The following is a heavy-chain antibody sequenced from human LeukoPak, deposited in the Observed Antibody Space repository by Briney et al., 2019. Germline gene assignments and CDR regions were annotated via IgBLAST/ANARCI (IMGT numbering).Heavy chain of an antibody. CDR2: ISSRGSTI. J-gene: IGHJ5*02. CDR3: ARDYTYYYDSSGSSP. D-gene: IGHD3-22*01. CDR1: GFTFSDYY. V-gene: IGHV3-11*01. Sequence: PGGSLRLSCAASGFTFSDYYMRGLREAPGKGGEWGSYISSRGSTIYYADSVKGRFTISRDKAKNSLYLQMNSLRAEDTAVYYCARDYTYYYDSSGSSPWGQGTLVTVSS.